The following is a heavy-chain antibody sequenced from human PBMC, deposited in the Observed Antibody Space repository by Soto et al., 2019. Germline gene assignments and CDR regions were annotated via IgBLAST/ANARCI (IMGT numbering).Heavy chain of an antibody. D-gene: IGHD3-3*01. Sequence: PSETLSLTCSVSGGSISSGDYYWSWVRQPPQKGLEWIGYIYYSGSTYYNPSLKSRVTISVDTAKNQFSLSLSSVTAANTAVYYCARGNDFWSGYSTLTYYGLDVWGQGTTVTVSS. CDR1: GGSISSGDYY. CDR3: ARGNDFWSGYSTLTYYGLDV. V-gene: IGHV4-30-4*01. J-gene: IGHJ6*02. CDR2: IYYSGST.